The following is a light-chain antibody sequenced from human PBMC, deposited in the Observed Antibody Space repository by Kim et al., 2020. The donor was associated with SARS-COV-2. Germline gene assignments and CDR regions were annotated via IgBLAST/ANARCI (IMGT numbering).Light chain of an antibody. CDR2: GAS. V-gene: IGKV3-20*01. Sequence: SPGERATLSCRADQSVSSSSLACYQQRPGQAPRLLIYGASGRGTGVPDRFRGSGSGTDFTLTISGLEPEEFAVYYCQQYRSSPWTFGQGAKVDIK. CDR1: QSVSSSS. CDR3: QQYRSSPWT. J-gene: IGKJ1*01.